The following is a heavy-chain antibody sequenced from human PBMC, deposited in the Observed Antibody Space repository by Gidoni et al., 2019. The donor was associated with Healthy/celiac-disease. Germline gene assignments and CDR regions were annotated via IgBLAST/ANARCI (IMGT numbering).Heavy chain of an antibody. CDR2: SSGSGGGT. D-gene: IGHD2-8*01. CDR3: AKDRLMVYAPDWFDP. V-gene: IGHV3-23*01. J-gene: IGHJ5*02. Sequence: EVQTLDSGGGSVQTGGSLRSSCAASGFPFSGDAMHWVRRAPGKGLVWVSASSGSGGGTYYADSVKGRFTISGDNSKNTLYLQMNSLRAEDTAVYYCAKDRLMVYAPDWFDPWGQGTLVTVSS. CDR1: GFPFSGDA.